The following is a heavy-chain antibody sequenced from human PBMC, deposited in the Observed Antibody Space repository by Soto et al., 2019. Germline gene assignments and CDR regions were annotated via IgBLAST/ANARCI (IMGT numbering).Heavy chain of an antibody. CDR3: AAGTAMVQYAFDI. CDR2: IVVGSGNT. D-gene: IGHD5-18*01. Sequence: SVKVSCKPSGFTFTSSAVQWVRQARGQRLEWIGWIVVGSGNTNYAQKFQERVTITRDMSTSTAYMELSSLRSEDTAVYYCAAGTAMVQYAFDIWGQGTMVTVSS. V-gene: IGHV1-58*01. CDR1: GFTFTSSA. J-gene: IGHJ3*02.